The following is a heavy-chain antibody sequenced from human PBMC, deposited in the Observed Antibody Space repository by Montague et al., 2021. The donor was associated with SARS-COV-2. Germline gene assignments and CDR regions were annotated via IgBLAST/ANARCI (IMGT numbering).Heavy chain of an antibody. CDR3: ARGRRILLWFGELFPGGDYYGMDV. Sequence: KKNRGSTNYNPSLKSRVTISVDTSKNQFSLKLSSVTAADTAVYYCARGRRILLWFGELFPGGDYYGMDVWGQGTTFTVSS. D-gene: IGHD3-10*01. CDR2: KKNRGST. J-gene: IGHJ6*02. V-gene: IGHV4-34*01.